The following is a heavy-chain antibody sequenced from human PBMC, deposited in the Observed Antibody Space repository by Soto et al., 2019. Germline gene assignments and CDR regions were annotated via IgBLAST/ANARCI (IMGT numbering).Heavy chain of an antibody. CDR2: IYYSGST. V-gene: IGHV4-31*03. CDR1: GGSISSGGYY. J-gene: IGHJ4*02. Sequence: QVQLQESGPGLVKPSQTLSLTCTVSGGSISSGGYYWHGIRQHPGKGLEWIGYIYYSGSTYYNPSLKSRVTISVDTSKNQFSLKLSSVTAADTAVYYCARSTGARGVRHDYCGQGTLVPVSS. CDR3: ARSTGARGVRHDY. D-gene: IGHD3-10*01.